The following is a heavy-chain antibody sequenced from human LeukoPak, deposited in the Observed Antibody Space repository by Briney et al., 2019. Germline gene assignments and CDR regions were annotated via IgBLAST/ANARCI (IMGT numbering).Heavy chain of an antibody. CDR1: GFTFSSYT. D-gene: IGHD7-27*01. Sequence: GGSLRLSCTASGFTFSSYTMSWVRQAPGKGLKWVSTITTGGPNTYYADSVKGRFTVSRDDSKNTLYLQMNSLRAENTAVYYCAKDGGLWVSAHWGDSWGRGTLVTVSS. V-gene: IGHV3-23*01. CDR2: ITTGGPNT. J-gene: IGHJ4*02. CDR3: AKDGGLWVSAHWGDS.